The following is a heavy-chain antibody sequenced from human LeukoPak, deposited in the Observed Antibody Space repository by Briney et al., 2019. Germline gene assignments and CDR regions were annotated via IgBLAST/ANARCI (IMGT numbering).Heavy chain of an antibody. J-gene: IGHJ4*02. D-gene: IGHD4-23*01. V-gene: IGHV1-46*01. Sequence: ASVKASCKASGYTFTSYYMHWVRQAPGQGLEWMGIINPSGGSTSYAQKFQGRVTLTRDTSTSTVYMELSSLRSEDTAVYYCARTGGTVLTAYYFDYWGQGTLVTVSS. CDR3: ARTGGTVLTAYYFDY. CDR1: GYTFTSYY. CDR2: INPSGGST.